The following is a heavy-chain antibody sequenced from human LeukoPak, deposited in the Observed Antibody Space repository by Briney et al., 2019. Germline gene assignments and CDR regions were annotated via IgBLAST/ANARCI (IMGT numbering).Heavy chain of an antibody. CDR3: RIRGYSYVLDY. CDR1: GGSISSGGYY. D-gene: IGHD5-18*01. J-gene: IGHJ4*02. Sequence: PSETLSLTCTVSGGSISSGGYYWSWIRQPPGKGLEWIGYIYHSGSTYYNPSLKSRVTISEDKSKNQFSLKLTSVTAADTAVYYCRIRGYSYVLDYWGQGTLVTVSS. CDR2: IYHSGST. V-gene: IGHV4-30-2*01.